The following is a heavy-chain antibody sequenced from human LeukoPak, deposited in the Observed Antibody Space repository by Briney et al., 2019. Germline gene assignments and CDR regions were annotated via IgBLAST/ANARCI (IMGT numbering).Heavy chain of an antibody. CDR3: ARVVEQLLLDY. D-gene: IGHD2-2*01. J-gene: IGHJ4*02. CDR2: ISSSGSTI. V-gene: IGHV3-48*03. CDR1: GFTFSSYE. Sequence: PGGSLRLSCAASGFTFSSYEMNWVRQAPGKGLEWVSYISSSGSTIYYADSVKGRFTISRDNAKNSLYLQMNSLRAEDTAVYYCARVVEQLLLDYWGQGTLVTVSS.